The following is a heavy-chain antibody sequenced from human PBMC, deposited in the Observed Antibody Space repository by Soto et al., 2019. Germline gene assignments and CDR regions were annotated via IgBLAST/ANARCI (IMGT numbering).Heavy chain of an antibody. J-gene: IGHJ4*02. V-gene: IGHV5-51*01. Sequence: PGESLKISCKGSESTFTNYWIGWARQMPGKGLEWMGIINPGNSDTRYSPYFQGQVTISADKSINTAYLQWSSLQASDTAMYYCARHLIFDKGWPRFFDYYGQGTLVTVSS. CDR1: ESTFTNYW. CDR2: INPGNSDT. D-gene: IGHD3-3*01. CDR3: ARHLIFDKGWPRFFDY.